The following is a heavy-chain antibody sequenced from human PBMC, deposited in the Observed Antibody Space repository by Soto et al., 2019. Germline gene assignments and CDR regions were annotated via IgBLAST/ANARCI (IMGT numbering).Heavy chain of an antibody. D-gene: IGHD1-1*01. CDR2: LSADNGNT. CDR3: ARCIQLHCYYGMDV. CDR1: GYTFYSHS. J-gene: IGHJ6*02. Sequence: QAQLVQSGAEVKKPGASVKVSCKASGYTFYSHSISWVRQAPGQGLEWMGRLSADNGNTKYAQKFRSRVTMATGTSTTKVYMELRNLRSDDTAMYYCARCIQLHCYYGMDVWGQGTTVTVSS. V-gene: IGHV1-18*01.